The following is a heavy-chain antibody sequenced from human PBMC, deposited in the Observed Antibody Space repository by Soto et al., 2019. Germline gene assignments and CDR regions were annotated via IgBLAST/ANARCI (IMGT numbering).Heavy chain of an antibody. D-gene: IGHD6-6*01. V-gene: IGHV3-30*18. CDR2: ISYDGSNK. CDR1: GFTFSSYD. Sequence: GGSLRLSCAASGFTFSSYDMHWVRQAPGKGLEWVAVISYDGSNKYYADSVKGRFTISRDNSKNTLYLQMNSLRAEDTAVYYCAKPEYSSSYYFDYWGQGTLVTVSS. J-gene: IGHJ4*02. CDR3: AKPEYSSSYYFDY.